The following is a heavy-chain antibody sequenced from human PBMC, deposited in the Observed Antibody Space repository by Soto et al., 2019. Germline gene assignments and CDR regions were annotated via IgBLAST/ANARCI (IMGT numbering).Heavy chain of an antibody. CDR1: GFTFSSYG. CDR2: ISYDGSNK. V-gene: IGHV3-30*18. J-gene: IGHJ3*02. CDR3: AKDITSIGSGSYYALAFDI. D-gene: IGHD3-10*01. Sequence: HPGGSLRLSCAASGFTFSSYGMHWVRQAPGKGLEWVAVISYDGSNKYYADSVKGRFTISRDNSKNTLYLQMNSLRAEDTAVYYCAKDITSIGSGSYYALAFDIWGQGTMVTVSS.